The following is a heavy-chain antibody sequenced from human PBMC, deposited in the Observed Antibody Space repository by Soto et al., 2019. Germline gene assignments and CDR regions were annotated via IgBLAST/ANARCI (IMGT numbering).Heavy chain of an antibody. D-gene: IGHD3-10*01. CDR3: ARQQVLLWFGELFLNWFDP. V-gene: IGHV4-39*01. CDR2: IYYSGST. CDR1: GGSISSSSYY. Sequence: PSETLSLTCTVSGGSISSSSYYWGWIRQPPGKGLEWIGSIYYSGSTYYNPSLKSRVTISVDTSKNQFSLKLSSVTAADTAVYYCARQQVLLWFGELFLNWFDPWGQGTLVTVSS. J-gene: IGHJ5*02.